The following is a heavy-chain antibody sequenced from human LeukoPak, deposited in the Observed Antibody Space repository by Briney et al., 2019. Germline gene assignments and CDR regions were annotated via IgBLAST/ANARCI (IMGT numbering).Heavy chain of an antibody. Sequence: GGSLRLSCAASGFTVSSNYMSWVRQAPGKGLEWVSIIYSGGSTYFADSVKGRFTISRDNSKNTLYLQVNSLRAEDTALYYCARVPVASWIQLDSWGQGTLVTVSS. CDR2: IYSGGST. D-gene: IGHD6-13*01. CDR3: ARVPVASWIQLDS. J-gene: IGHJ4*02. CDR1: GFTVSSNY. V-gene: IGHV3-53*01.